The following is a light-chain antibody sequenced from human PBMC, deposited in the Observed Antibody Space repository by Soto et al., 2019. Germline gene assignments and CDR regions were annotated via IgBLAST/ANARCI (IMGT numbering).Light chain of an antibody. CDR3: QQYYITPLT. V-gene: IGKV3-20*01. Sequence: EIVLTQSPGTLSLSPGERATLSCRASQSVSSSYLAWYQQKPGQAPRLLIYGASSRATGIPDRFSGSGSGTDFTLTISSLQAEDVADYYCQQYYITPLTFGGGTKVEIK. CDR2: GAS. J-gene: IGKJ4*01. CDR1: QSVSSSY.